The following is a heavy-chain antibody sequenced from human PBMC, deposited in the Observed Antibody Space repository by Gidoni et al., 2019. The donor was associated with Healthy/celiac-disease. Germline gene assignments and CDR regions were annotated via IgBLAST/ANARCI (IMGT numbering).Heavy chain of an antibody. J-gene: IGHJ6*03. V-gene: IGHV3-21*01. CDR1: GFTFSSHS. Sequence: EVQLVESGGGLVKPGGSLRLSCAATGFTFSSHSMHWVRQAPGKGLEWVSAISSSSRYIYYADSVKGRFTISRDNAKNSLYLQMNSLRAEDTAVYYCARAEHCTNGVCYTDYYMDVWGKGTTVTVSS. D-gene: IGHD2-8*01. CDR2: ISSSSRYI. CDR3: ARAEHCTNGVCYTDYYMDV.